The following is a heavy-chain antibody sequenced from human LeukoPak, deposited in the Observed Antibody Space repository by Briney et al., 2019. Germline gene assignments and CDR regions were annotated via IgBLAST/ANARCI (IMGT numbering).Heavy chain of an antibody. Sequence: KAGGSLRLSCAASGFTFSKAWMSWVRQAPGKGLEWVGRIKSKTDGGTTDYAAPVKGRFTISRDDSKNTLYLQMNSLKTEDTAVYYCTTSELWFGEYYYMDVWGKGTTVTVSS. CDR3: TTSELWFGEYYYMDV. CDR2: IKSKTDGGTT. V-gene: IGHV3-15*01. J-gene: IGHJ6*03. CDR1: GFTFSKAW. D-gene: IGHD3-10*01.